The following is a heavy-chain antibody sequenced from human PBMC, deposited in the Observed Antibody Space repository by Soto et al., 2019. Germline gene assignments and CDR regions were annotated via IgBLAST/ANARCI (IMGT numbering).Heavy chain of an antibody. CDR1: GFTFSSYS. J-gene: IGHJ3*02. V-gene: IGHV3-23*01. CDR3: AKGMGEMATIPGPFDI. D-gene: IGHD3-16*01. Sequence: GGSLRLSCAASGFTFSSYSMNWVRQAPGKGLEWVSAISGSGGSTYYADSVKGRFTISRDNSKNTLYLQMNSLRAEDTAVYYCAKGMGEMATIPGPFDIWGQGTMVTVSS. CDR2: ISGSGGST.